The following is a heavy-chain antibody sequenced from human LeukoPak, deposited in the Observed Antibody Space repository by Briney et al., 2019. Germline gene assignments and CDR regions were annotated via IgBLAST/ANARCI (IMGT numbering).Heavy chain of an antibody. Sequence: GGSLRLSCSASGFTFSSNAMHWVRQAPGRGLEWVAVIWYDGTNKYYADSVRGRFTISRDSSKNTLYLQMNSLRAEDTAVYYCAKSGRNWAYLEYWGQGTLVTVSS. D-gene: IGHD7-27*01. CDR1: GFTFSSNA. CDR3: AKSGRNWAYLEY. CDR2: IWYDGTNK. V-gene: IGHV3-33*06. J-gene: IGHJ4*02.